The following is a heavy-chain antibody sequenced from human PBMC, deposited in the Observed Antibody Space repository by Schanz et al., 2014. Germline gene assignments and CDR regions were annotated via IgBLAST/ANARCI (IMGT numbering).Heavy chain of an antibody. CDR2: IDRYNGHT. CDR1: GYTFSSYG. D-gene: IGHD6-6*01. CDR3: ARDQSPYSNSSDVKDFDY. V-gene: IGHV1-18*01. J-gene: IGHJ4*01. Sequence: QVQLVQSGAEAKKPGASVKVSCKASGYTFSSYGITWVRQAAGQGLEWMGWIDRYNGHTLYAQKFQGRVTMTTNTSTSTSYMELTGLRVDDTAVYDCARDQSPYSNSSDVKDFDYWGQGSLVTVSS.